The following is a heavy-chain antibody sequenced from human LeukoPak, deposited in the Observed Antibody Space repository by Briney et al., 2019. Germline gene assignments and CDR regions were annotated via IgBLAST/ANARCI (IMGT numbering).Heavy chain of an antibody. CDR3: ARRLDYYDSSGYYREVFDY. CDR1: GGSISSYY. CDR2: IYTSGST. D-gene: IGHD3-22*01. V-gene: IGHV4-4*07. J-gene: IGHJ4*02. Sequence: SETLSLTCTVSGGSISSYYWSWIRQPAGKGLEWIGRIYTSGSTNYNPSLKSRVTISVDTSKNQLSLKLSSVTAADTAVYYCARRLDYYDSSGYYREVFDYWGQGTLVTVSS.